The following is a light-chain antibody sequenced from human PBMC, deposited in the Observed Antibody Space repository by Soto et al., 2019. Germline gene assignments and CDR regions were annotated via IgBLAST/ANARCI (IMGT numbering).Light chain of an antibody. Sequence: DIQMTQSPSAIATSVGDRVTITCRASQGINDNLAWFQQKPGQVPKRLIYGAFSLQRGVPSRFSGSGSGTEFTLTISSLQPEDFATYYCLQHNTFPWTVGKGNKVDIK. CDR2: GAF. J-gene: IGKJ1*01. CDR1: QGINDN. V-gene: IGKV1-17*03. CDR3: LQHNTFPWT.